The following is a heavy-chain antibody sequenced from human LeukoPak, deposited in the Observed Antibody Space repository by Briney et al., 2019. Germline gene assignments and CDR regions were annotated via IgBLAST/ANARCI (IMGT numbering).Heavy chain of an antibody. J-gene: IGHJ3*02. CDR2: IYYSGST. V-gene: IGHV4-39*07. CDR3: ARDFPIFGVVTHAFDI. Sequence: SETLSLTCTVSGGSISSSSYYWGWIRQPPGKGLEWIGSIYYSGSTYYNPSLKSRVTISVDTSKNQFSLKLSSVTAADTAVYYCARDFPIFGVVTHAFDIWGKGTTVTISS. CDR1: GGSISSSSYY. D-gene: IGHD3-3*01.